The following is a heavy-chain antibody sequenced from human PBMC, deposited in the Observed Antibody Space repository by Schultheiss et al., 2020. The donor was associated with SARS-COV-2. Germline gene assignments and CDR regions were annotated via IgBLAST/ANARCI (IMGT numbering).Heavy chain of an antibody. CDR1: GFTVSSNY. D-gene: IGHD6-6*01. V-gene: IGHV4-59*08. J-gene: IGHJ6*02. Sequence: GSLRLSCAASGFTVSSNYMSWIRQAPGKGLEWIGYIYYSGSTNYNPSLKSRVTISVDTSKNQFSLKLSSVTAADTAVYYCARGGRTRQNYYYGMDVWGQGTTVTVSS. CDR3: ARGGRTRQNYYYGMDV. CDR2: IYYSGST.